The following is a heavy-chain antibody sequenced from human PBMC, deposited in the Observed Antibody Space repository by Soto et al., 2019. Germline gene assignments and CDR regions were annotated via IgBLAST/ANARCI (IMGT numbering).Heavy chain of an antibody. Sequence: GGSLRLSCAASVFTFSSYWMIWVRQAPGKGLEWVANIKQDGSEKSYVDSVKGRFTISRDNAKNSLYLQMNSLRAEDTAVYYCARIELRLLEWLLQEFDYWGQGTLVTVSS. CDR2: IKQDGSEK. D-gene: IGHD3-3*01. CDR3: ARIELRLLEWLLQEFDY. J-gene: IGHJ4*02. V-gene: IGHV3-7*01. CDR1: VFTFSSYW.